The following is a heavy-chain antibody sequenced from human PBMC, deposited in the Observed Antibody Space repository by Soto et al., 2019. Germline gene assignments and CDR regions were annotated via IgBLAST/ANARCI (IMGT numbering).Heavy chain of an antibody. CDR2: IWYDGSNK. J-gene: IGHJ1*01. D-gene: IGHD2-15*01. CDR3: ARDHAVVPTSGVQH. CDR1: GFTFSSYG. Sequence: PGGSLRLSCAASGFTFSSYGMHWVRQAPGKGLEWVAVIWYDGSNKYYADSVKGRFTISRDNSKNTLYLQMNSLRAEDTAVYYCARDHAVVPTSGVQHWGQGTLVTV. V-gene: IGHV3-33*01.